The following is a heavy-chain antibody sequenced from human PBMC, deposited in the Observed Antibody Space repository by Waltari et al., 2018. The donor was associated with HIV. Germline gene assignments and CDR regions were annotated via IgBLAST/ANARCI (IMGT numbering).Heavy chain of an antibody. J-gene: IGHJ4*02. V-gene: IGHV3-23*01. D-gene: IGHD1-26*01. Sequence: EVQLLESGGGLVQPGGSLRCSCAISGFTFSNHAMSGVRQAPGKGLEWVSTIRSIGDTTYYADSVKGRFTTTRANSKDTLYLQMNSLRAEDTAVYYCAKDSMGAIDVEDYFDFWGQGTLVTVSS. CDR3: AKDSMGAIDVEDYFDF. CDR1: GFTFSNHA. CDR2: IRSIGDTT.